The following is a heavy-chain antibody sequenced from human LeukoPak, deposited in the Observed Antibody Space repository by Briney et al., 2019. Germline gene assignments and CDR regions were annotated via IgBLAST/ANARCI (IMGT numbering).Heavy chain of an antibody. D-gene: IGHD1-14*01. J-gene: IGHJ4*02. CDR2: INPNSGAA. V-gene: IGHV1-2*02. CDR3: ARLNGNHFDY. Sequence: ASGKVSCKASGYTFTGYHMHWVRQAPGQGLEWMAWINPNSGAADYAQKFQGRVTMTRDTSTSTAYMELSRLRSDDTAVYYCARLNGNHFDYWGQGTLVTVSS. CDR1: GYTFTGYH.